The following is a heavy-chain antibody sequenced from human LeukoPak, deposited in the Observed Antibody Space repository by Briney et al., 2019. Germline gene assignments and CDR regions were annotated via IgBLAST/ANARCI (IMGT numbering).Heavy chain of an antibody. Sequence: SETLSLTCTVSGGSISSYYWSWLRQPAGKGLEWIGRIYTSGSTNYNPSLKSRVTMSVDTSKNQFSLKLSSVTAADTAVYYCATGYSYGYLPYYFDYWGQGTLVTVSS. CDR3: ATGYSYGYLPYYFDY. D-gene: IGHD5-18*01. V-gene: IGHV4-4*07. CDR2: IYTSGST. J-gene: IGHJ4*02. CDR1: GGSISSYY.